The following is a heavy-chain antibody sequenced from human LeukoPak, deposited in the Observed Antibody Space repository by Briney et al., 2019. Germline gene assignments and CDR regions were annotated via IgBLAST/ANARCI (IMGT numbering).Heavy chain of an antibody. CDR2: IKQDGSEK. V-gene: IGHV3-7*01. J-gene: IGHJ6*02. CDR3: ARDHLYGSGSYYFGEYYYYGMDV. D-gene: IGHD3-10*01. Sequence: GGSLRLSCAASGFTFSSYWTSWVRQAPGKGLEWVANIKQDGSEKYYVDSVKGRFTISRGNAKNSLYLQMNSLRAEDTAVYYCARDHLYGSGSYYFGEYYYYGMDVWGQGTTVTVSS. CDR1: GFTFSSYW.